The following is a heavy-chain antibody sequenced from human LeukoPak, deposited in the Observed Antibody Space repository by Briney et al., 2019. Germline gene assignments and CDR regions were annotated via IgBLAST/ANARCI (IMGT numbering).Heavy chain of an antibody. Sequence: SQTLSLTCTVSGGSISSGGYYWSWIRQHPGKGLEWIGYIYYSGSTYYNPSLKSRITISVDTSKNQFSLKLSSVTAADTAVYYCASRSGSYYVFDYWGQGTLVTVSS. CDR1: GGSISSGGYY. CDR2: IYYSGST. J-gene: IGHJ4*02. D-gene: IGHD3-10*01. V-gene: IGHV4-31*03. CDR3: ASRSGSYYVFDY.